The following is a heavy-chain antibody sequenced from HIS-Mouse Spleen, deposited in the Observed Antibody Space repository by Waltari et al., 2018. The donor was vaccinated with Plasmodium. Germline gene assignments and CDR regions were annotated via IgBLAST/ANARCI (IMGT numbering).Heavy chain of an antibody. D-gene: IGHD4-17*01. CDR3: ASKTTVTNHAFDI. CDR2: IYSGGST. V-gene: IGHV3-53*01. Sequence: EVQLVESGGGLIQPGGSLRLSCAASGFTVSSNYMSCVRQAPGKGLEWVSVIYSGGSTYYADSVKGLFTISRDNSKNTLYLQMNSLRAEDTAVYYCASKTTVTNHAFDIWGQGTMVTVSS. J-gene: IGHJ3*02. CDR1: GFTVSSNY.